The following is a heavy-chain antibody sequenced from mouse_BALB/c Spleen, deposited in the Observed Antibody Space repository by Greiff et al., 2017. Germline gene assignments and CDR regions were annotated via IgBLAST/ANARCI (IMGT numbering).Heavy chain of an antibody. CDR2: IYPYNGGT. D-gene: IGHD3-1*01. Sequence: EVQLQQSGPELVKPGASVKISCKASGYTFTDYNMHWVKQSHGKSLEWIGYIYPYNGGTGYNQKFKSKATLTVDNSSSTAYMELRSLTSEDSAVYYCAKEGDSSSWYFDVWGAGTTVTVSS. CDR1: GYTFTDYN. V-gene: IGHV1S29*02. J-gene: IGHJ1*01. CDR3: AKEGDSSSWYFDV.